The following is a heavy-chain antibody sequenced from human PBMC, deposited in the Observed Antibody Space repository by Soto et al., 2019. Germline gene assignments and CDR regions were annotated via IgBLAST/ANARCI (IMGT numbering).Heavy chain of an antibody. CDR1: GFTFSRFG. CDR3: ARTSIAVRPDHYYGMGV. Sequence: QVPLVESGGGVVQPGRSLRLSCAASGFTFSRFGMHWVRQAPGKGLEWVAVIWYDGSNKDYVDSVKGRFTISRDNSNNTLYLQMNSLRAEDTAVYYCARTSIAVRPDHYYGMGVWGQGTTVTVSS. CDR2: IWYDGSNK. V-gene: IGHV3-33*01. D-gene: IGHD6-6*01. J-gene: IGHJ6*02.